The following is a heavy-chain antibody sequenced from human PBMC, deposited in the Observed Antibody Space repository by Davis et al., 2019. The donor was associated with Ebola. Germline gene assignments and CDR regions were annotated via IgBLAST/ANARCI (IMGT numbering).Heavy chain of an antibody. J-gene: IGHJ1*01. CDR2: IYYSGST. D-gene: IGHD3-22*01. CDR1: GGSIISPTYY. V-gene: IGHV4-39*01. Sequence: SETLSLTCTVSGGSIISPTYYWGWIRQPPGKGLEWTGSIYYSGSTFHNPSLKSRVTISVDTSKNQFSLKLNSVTAADTAVYYCARQTYYYDSRGHSRAFQHWGQGTLVTVSS. CDR3: ARQTYYYDSRGHSRAFQH.